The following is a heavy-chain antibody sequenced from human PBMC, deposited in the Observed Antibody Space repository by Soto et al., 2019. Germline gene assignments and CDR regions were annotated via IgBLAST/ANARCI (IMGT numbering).Heavy chain of an antibody. J-gene: IGHJ2*01. V-gene: IGHV1-3*01. D-gene: IGHD3-10*01. CDR3: ARTPTSGWYFDL. CDR2: INAGNGNT. Sequence: ASVKVSCKASGYTFPSYAIHWVRQAPGQRLEWMGWINAGNGNTKYSQKFQGRVTITRDTSASTAYMELSSLRSEDTAVYYCARTPTSGWYFDLWGRGTLVTVSS. CDR1: GYTFPSYA.